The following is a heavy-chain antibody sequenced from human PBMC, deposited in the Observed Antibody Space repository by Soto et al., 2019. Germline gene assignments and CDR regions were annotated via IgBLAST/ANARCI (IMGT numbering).Heavy chain of an antibody. Sequence: QVQLVESGGGVVQPGRSLRLSCAASGFTFSSYGMHWVRQAPGKGLEWVAVISYDGSNKYYADSVKGRFTISRDNSKNTLYLQMNSLRAEDTAVYYCANPVPDTAMELDGMAVWGQGTTVTVSS. CDR2: ISYDGSNK. V-gene: IGHV3-30*18. CDR1: GFTFSSYG. J-gene: IGHJ6*02. D-gene: IGHD5-18*01. CDR3: ANPVPDTAMELDGMAV.